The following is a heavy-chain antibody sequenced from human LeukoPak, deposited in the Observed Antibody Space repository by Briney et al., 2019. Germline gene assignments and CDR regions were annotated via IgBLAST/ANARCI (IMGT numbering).Heavy chain of an antibody. CDR2: IYYSGST. J-gene: IGHJ4*02. Sequence: SETLSLTCTVSGGSISSSSYYWGWIRQPPGKGLEWIGSIYYSGSTYYNPSLKSRVTISVDTSKNQFSLKLSSVTAADTAVYYCARNERQDIVVVPAAKCLGHFDYWGQGTLVTVSS. CDR3: ARNERQDIVVVPAAKCLGHFDY. CDR1: GGSISSSSYY. V-gene: IGHV4-39*01. D-gene: IGHD2-2*01.